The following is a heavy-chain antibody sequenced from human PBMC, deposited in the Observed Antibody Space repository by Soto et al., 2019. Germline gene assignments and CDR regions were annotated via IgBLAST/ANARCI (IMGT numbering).Heavy chain of an antibody. D-gene: IGHD2-15*01. CDR1: GGSIYRSGYY. V-gene: IGHV4-39*01. CDR3: GKVLVGATGHTDSDS. J-gene: IGHJ4*02. CDR2: IDYNGVT. Sequence: TSETLSLTCTVSGGSIYRSGYYWGWIRQPPGRGLEWIGNIDYNGVTYSNPSLKSRVTTSRDTSKNQFSLKLTSVTAADTALYYCGKVLVGATGHTDSDSWGPGTLVTVSS.